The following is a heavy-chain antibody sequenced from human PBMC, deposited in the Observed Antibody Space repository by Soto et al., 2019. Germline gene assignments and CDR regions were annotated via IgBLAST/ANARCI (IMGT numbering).Heavy chain of an antibody. D-gene: IGHD5-18*01. V-gene: IGHV4-4*02. CDR1: GGSISSSNW. CDR3: ARLKMWSYGNGIDY. J-gene: IGHJ4*02. CDR2: IYHSGST. Sequence: PSETLSLTCAVSGGSISSSNWWSWVRQPPGKGLEWIGEIYHSGSTNYNPPLESRVTISVDKSKNQFSLKLSSVTAADTAVYYCARLKMWSYGNGIDYWGQGTLVTVSS.